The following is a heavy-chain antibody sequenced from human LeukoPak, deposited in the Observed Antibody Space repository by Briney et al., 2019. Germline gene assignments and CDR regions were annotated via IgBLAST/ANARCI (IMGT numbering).Heavy chain of an antibody. CDR2: ISGSGDST. J-gene: IGHJ5*02. D-gene: IGHD3-16*01. Sequence: GGSLRVSCAATGFTFSSYGMNWVRQAPGKGLEWVSDISGSGDSTYYADSVKGRFTISRDNSKNTLYLQMNSLRTEDTALYYCARDRDLGAFDPWGQGTLVTVSS. CDR3: ARDRDLGAFDP. CDR1: GFTFSSYG. V-gene: IGHV3-23*01.